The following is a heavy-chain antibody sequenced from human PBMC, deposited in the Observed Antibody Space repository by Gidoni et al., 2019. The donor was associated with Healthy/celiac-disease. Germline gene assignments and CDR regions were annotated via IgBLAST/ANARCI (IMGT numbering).Heavy chain of an antibody. D-gene: IGHD6-13*01. J-gene: IGHJ4*02. CDR3: ARRPARLGYAAAAGLYYFDY. V-gene: IGHV4-39*01. CDR1: GGSISSSSYY. CDR2: IYYSGST. Sequence: QLQLQESGPGLVKPSETLSLTCTVSGGSISSSSYYWGWIRQPPGKGLEWIVSIYYSGSTYYNPSLKSRVTISVDTSKNQFSLKLSSVTAADTAVYYCARRPARLGYAAAAGLYYFDYWGQGTLVTVSS.